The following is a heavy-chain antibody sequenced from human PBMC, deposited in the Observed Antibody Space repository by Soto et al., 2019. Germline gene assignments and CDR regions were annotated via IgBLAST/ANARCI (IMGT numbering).Heavy chain of an antibody. Sequence: GDSVTVSFTASGSTFTSYGISLVRQAPGQGLEWMGMISPCSGSTNYAQKFQGRVTMTRDTSTSTVYMELSSLRSEDTAVYYCARGFLAGYSSGYYYGPHDAFDIWGQGTMVTV. CDR2: ISPCSGST. CDR1: GSTFTSYG. V-gene: IGHV1-18*01. CDR3: ARGFLAGYSSGYYYGPHDAFDI. D-gene: IGHD3-22*01. J-gene: IGHJ3*02.